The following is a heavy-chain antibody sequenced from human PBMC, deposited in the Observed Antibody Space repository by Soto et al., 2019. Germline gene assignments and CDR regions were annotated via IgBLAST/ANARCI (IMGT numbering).Heavy chain of an antibody. D-gene: IGHD5-18*01. Sequence: QVQLVQSGAEVKKPGSSVKVSCKASGGTFSSYAISWVRQAPGQGLEWMGGIIPIFGTANYPQKFQGRVTITADESTSTADRELSSLRSEDTAVYYCARAMSGLWPPKEGAFDIWGQGTMVTVSS. J-gene: IGHJ3*02. V-gene: IGHV1-69*01. CDR3: ARAMSGLWPPKEGAFDI. CDR1: GGTFSSYA. CDR2: IIPIFGTA.